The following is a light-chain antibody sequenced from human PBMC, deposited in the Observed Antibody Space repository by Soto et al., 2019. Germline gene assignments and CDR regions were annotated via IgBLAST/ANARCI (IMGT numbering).Light chain of an antibody. Sequence: AIQLTQSPASLSASVGDNISIACRASQGIRNDLGWYQQKPGHAPKLLIYATSTLHSDVPSRFSGSGSGTHFTLTISSLEAEDFATYYCLQSYIYPLSFGGGTKVEI. CDR2: ATS. CDR1: QGIRND. CDR3: LQSYIYPLS. J-gene: IGKJ4*01. V-gene: IGKV1-6*01.